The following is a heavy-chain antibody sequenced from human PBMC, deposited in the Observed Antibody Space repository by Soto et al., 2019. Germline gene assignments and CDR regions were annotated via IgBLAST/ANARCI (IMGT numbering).Heavy chain of an antibody. Sequence: EASLKVSCKASGGTFSSYTISWVRQAPGQGLERMGRIIPILGIANYAQKFQGRVTITADKSTSTAYMELSSLRSGDTAVYYCAKDLGNDYGMDVWGQGTTVTVSS. J-gene: IGHJ6*02. D-gene: IGHD1-1*01. V-gene: IGHV1-69*04. CDR2: IIPILGIA. CDR3: AKDLGNDYGMDV. CDR1: GGTFSSYT.